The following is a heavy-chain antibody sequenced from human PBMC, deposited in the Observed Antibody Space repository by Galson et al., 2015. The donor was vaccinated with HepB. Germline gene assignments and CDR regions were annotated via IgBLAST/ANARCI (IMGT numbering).Heavy chain of an antibody. Sequence: SLRLSCAASGFTFSSYAMHWVRQAPGKGLEWVAVISYDGSNKYYADSVKGRFTISRDNSKNTLYLQMNSLRAEDTAVYYCARGRAYYGSGSIDPDPLSWFDPWGQGTLVTVSS. CDR3: ARGRAYYGSGSIDPDPLSWFDP. J-gene: IGHJ5*02. CDR2: ISYDGSNK. CDR1: GFTFSSYA. V-gene: IGHV3-30*04. D-gene: IGHD3-10*01.